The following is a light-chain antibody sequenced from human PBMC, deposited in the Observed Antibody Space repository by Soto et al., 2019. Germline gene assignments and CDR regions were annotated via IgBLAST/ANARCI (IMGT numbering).Light chain of an antibody. CDR2: DVS. CDR1: SSDVGGYNY. Sequence: QSVLTQPTSVSGSPGQSITISCTGTSSDVGGYNYVSWYQQHPGKAPKLMIYDVSNRPSGVSNRFSGSKSGTTASLTISGLQAEDEAYYYCRSYTSSSSVVFGGGTKVTVL. V-gene: IGLV2-14*01. J-gene: IGLJ2*01. CDR3: RSYTSSSSVV.